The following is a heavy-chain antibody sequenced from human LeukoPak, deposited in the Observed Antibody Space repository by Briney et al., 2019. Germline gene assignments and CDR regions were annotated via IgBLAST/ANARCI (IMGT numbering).Heavy chain of an antibody. J-gene: IGHJ4*02. Sequence: GGSLRLSCAASGFTFNTFGMNWVRQAPGKGLEWVSSIGSDSGYIYYADSVKGRFTVSRDNSKNTLYLQMNSLRAEDTAIYYCAKDGGNHFFDYWGQGTLVTVSS. D-gene: IGHD2/OR15-2a*01. V-gene: IGHV3-21*04. CDR3: AKDGGNHFFDY. CDR1: GFTFNTFG. CDR2: IGSDSGYI.